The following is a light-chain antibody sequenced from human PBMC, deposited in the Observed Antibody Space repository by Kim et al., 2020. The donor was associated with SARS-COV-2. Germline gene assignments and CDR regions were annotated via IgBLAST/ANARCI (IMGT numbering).Light chain of an antibody. Sequence: ELTQPPSASGTPGQRVTISCSGSSSNIGSNYVYWYQQLPGTAPKLLIYRNNQRPSGVPDRFSGSKSGTSASLAISGLRSEDEADYYCAAWDDSHWVFGGGTQLTVL. V-gene: IGLV1-47*01. CDR1: SSNIGSNY. CDR3: AAWDDSHWV. CDR2: RNN. J-gene: IGLJ3*02.